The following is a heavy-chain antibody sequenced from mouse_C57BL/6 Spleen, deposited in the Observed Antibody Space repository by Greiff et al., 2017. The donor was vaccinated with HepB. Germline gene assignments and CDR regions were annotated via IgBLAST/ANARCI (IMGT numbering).Heavy chain of an antibody. CDR2: IWSGGST. CDR3: ARNEIVTTPFDV. CDR1: GFSFTSYG. V-gene: IGHV2-2*01. D-gene: IGHD2-5*01. Sequence: QVQLQQSGPGLVQPSQSLSITCTVSGFSFTSYGVHWVRQSPGKGLEWLGVIWSGGSTDYNAAFISRLSISKDNSKSHVFFKMSSLQADDTAIYYCARNEIVTTPFDVWGTGTTVTVSS. J-gene: IGHJ1*03.